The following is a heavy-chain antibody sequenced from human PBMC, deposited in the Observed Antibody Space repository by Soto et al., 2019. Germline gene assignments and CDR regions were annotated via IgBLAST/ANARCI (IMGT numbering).Heavy chain of an antibody. V-gene: IGHV4-59*01. D-gene: IGHD3-9*01. CDR3: ARAPSYFDWSLDY. CDR2: IYYSGST. J-gene: IGHJ4*02. Sequence: SETLSLTCTVSGGSISSYYWSWIRQPPGKGLEWIGYIYYSGSTNYNPSLKSRVTISVDTSKNQFSLKLSSVTAADTAVYYCARAPSYFDWSLDYWGQGTPVTVS. CDR1: GGSISSYY.